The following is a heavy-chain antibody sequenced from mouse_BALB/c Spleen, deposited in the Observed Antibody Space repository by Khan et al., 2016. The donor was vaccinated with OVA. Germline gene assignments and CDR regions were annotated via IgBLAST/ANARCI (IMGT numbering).Heavy chain of an antibody. CDR1: GYTFTTYT. J-gene: IGHJ3*01. CDR2: INPSNGYT. D-gene: IGHD2-14*01. V-gene: IGHV1-4*01. CDR3: AREGGYYRSDGWFAY. Sequence: QVQLKESGAELARPGASVKMSCKASGYTFTTYTIHWVKQRPGQGLEWIGYINPSNGYTNYNQKFKDKSTLTADKSSSTAYMQLSSLTSDYSAVYYCAREGGYYRSDGWFAYWGQGTLVTVSA.